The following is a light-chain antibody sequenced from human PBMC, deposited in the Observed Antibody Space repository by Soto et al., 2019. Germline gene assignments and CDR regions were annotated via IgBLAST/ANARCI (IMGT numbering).Light chain of an antibody. CDR2: AAS. Sequence: DIQMTQSPSSLSSSVGERVTITCRASQSISSYLNWYQQRPGKAPKLLIYAASNLQNEVPSRFSGSGSGTDFTLTISSLQPEDFATYYCQQAKNFPWTFGQGTKVDIK. CDR1: QSISSY. CDR3: QQAKNFPWT. J-gene: IGKJ1*01. V-gene: IGKV1-39*01.